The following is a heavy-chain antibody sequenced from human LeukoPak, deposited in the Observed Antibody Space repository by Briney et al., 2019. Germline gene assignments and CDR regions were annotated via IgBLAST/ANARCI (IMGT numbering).Heavy chain of an antibody. Sequence: GSLRLSCAASGFTFSSYGMHWVRQAPGKGLEWVAVISYDGSNKYYADSVKGRFTISRDNSKNTLYLQMNSLRAEDTAVYYCARGLSGLGPLGSFDIWGQGTMVTVSS. V-gene: IGHV3-30*03. J-gene: IGHJ3*02. CDR1: GFTFSSYG. CDR2: ISYDGSNK. D-gene: IGHD3-16*02. CDR3: ARGLSGLGPLGSFDI.